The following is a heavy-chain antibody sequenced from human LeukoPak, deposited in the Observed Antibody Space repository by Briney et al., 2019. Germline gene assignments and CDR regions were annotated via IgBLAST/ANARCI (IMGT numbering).Heavy chain of an antibody. Sequence: PGGSLRLSCASSGFTFSSYAMSWLRQAPGKGLEWVSAISGSGGSTYYADSVKCRFTITRDNSKNTLYLQMNSLRAEDTAVYYCAKSVAGLSTVTTIQWGQGTLVTVSS. V-gene: IGHV3-23*01. D-gene: IGHD4-17*01. J-gene: IGHJ4*02. CDR3: AKSVAGLSTVTTIQ. CDR2: ISGSGGST. CDR1: GFTFSSYA.